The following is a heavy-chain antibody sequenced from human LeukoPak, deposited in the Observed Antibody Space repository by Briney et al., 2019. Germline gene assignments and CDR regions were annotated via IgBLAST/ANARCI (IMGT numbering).Heavy chain of an antibody. Sequence: GSLRLSCAASGFTFSSYAMSWVRQAPGKGLEWVSAISGSGGSTYYADSVKGRFTISRDNSKDTLYLQMNSLRAEDTAVYYCAKVMAYYYGMDVRGQGTTVTVSS. V-gene: IGHV3-23*01. CDR2: ISGSGGST. CDR3: AKVMAYYYGMDV. J-gene: IGHJ6*02. D-gene: IGHD5-24*01. CDR1: GFTFSSYA.